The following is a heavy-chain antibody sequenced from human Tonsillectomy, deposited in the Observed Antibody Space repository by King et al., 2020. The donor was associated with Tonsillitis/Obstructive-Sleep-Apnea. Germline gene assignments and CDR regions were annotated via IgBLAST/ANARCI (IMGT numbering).Heavy chain of an antibody. CDR3: AKLVGGSGTRNYFDY. CDR1: GFTFSSYA. CDR2: ISGSGGKT. D-gene: IGHD1-7*01. J-gene: IGHJ4*02. Sequence: VQLVESGGGLVQPGGSLRLSCAASGFTFSSYAMSWVRQAPGKGLEWVSAISGSGGKTYYADSVKGRFTIARDNSKNTLYLQMNSLRAEDTAVYYCAKLVGGSGTRNYFDYWGQGTLVTVSS. V-gene: IGHV3-23*04.